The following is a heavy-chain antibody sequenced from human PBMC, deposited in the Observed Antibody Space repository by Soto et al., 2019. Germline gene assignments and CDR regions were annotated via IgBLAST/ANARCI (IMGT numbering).Heavy chain of an antibody. V-gene: IGHV1-2*04. CDR3: ARDFTDYYGSGSPTYGMDV. D-gene: IGHD3-10*01. Sequence: GGSVKVCFKASGYPFTGYYMHLVRQAPGQGLEWMGWINHNSGGTNYAQKFQGWVTMTRDTSISTAYMELSRLRSDDTAVYYCARDFTDYYGSGSPTYGMDVWGQGTTVTVSS. CDR2: INHNSGGT. J-gene: IGHJ6*01. CDR1: GYPFTGYY.